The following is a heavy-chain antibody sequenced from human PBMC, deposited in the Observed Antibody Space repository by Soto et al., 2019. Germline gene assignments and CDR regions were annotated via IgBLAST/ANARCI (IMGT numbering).Heavy chain of an antibody. V-gene: IGHV3-30*18. CDR3: AKDSRPRVETASMVDY. J-gene: IGHJ4*02. CDR2: ISYDGGNK. D-gene: IGHD2-8*01. CDR1: RFTFSQYG. Sequence: QVQLVESGGGVVQPGRSLRLSCAASRFTFSQYGMHWVRQAPGKGLEWVATISYDGGNKFYSDSVKGRFTVSRDNSRNTLYLQMNSLRGEDTAVYYCAKDSRPRVETASMVDYWGQGTLVTVSS.